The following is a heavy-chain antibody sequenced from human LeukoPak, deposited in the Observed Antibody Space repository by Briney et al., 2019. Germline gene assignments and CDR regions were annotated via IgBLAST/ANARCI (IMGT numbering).Heavy chain of an antibody. V-gene: IGHV4-59*08. CDR2: VYYTGST. D-gene: IGHD2-8*01. CDR3: ARVIVHGHSDY. Sequence: SETLSLTCTVSGGSISSYYWSWIRQSPGKTLEWIGYVYYTGSTKYNPSLESRVTISVDTSKNQFSLKLSSVTAADTAVYYCARVIVHGHSDYWGQGALVTVSS. J-gene: IGHJ4*02. CDR1: GGSISSYY.